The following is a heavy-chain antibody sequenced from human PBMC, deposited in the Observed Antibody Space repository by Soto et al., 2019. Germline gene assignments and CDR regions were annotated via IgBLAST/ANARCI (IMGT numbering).Heavy chain of an antibody. J-gene: IGHJ4*02. CDR3: ARAGLVGTSPHF. CDR2: ISTFNRNK. Sequence: QVQLVQSAGEIKKPGASVKVSCKASGYIFTSYGINWVRQDPGQGLEWMAWISTFNRNKRYAQKFQVRVTETTDTSSATVDRELRSLKSDDTAVYYCARAGLVGTSPHFWGPGTLVAVSS. D-gene: IGHD2-2*01. CDR1: GYIFTSYG. V-gene: IGHV1-18*01.